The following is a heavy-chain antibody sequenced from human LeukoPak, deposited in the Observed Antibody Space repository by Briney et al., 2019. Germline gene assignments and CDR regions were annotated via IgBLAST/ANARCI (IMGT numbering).Heavy chain of an antibody. CDR3: AKDHDVVVVTATDY. Sequence: GGSLRLSCAASGFIFSSYAMSWVRQAPGKGLEWVSAISGSGGSAYYADSVKGRFTISRDNSKNTLYLQMNSLRAEDTAVYYCAKDHDVVVVTATDYWGQGTLVTVSS. D-gene: IGHD2-21*02. J-gene: IGHJ4*02. CDR2: ISGSGGSA. CDR1: GFIFSSYA. V-gene: IGHV3-23*01.